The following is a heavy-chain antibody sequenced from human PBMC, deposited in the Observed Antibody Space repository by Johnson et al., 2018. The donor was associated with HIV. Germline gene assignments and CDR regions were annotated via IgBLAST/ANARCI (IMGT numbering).Heavy chain of an antibody. Sequence: VQLLESGGGLVQPGGSLRLSCPGSGFTFSSFWLSWVRQAPGKGLEWLANINLDGSERFYVDSVKGRFTISRDNVNNSVYLLMNSLGVDDTAFYYCAKSIVGATYDAFDIWGQGTMVTVSS. CDR1: GFTFSSFW. J-gene: IGHJ3*02. D-gene: IGHD1-26*01. CDR3: AKSIVGATYDAFDI. V-gene: IGHV3-7*01. CDR2: INLDGSER.